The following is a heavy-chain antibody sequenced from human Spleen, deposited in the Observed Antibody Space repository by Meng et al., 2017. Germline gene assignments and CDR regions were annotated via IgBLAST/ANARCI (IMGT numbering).Heavy chain of an antibody. V-gene: IGHV1-18*01. CDR1: DYTFTGYG. CDR2: LGAHDGDT. D-gene: IGHD6-19*01. CDR3: ARPSVAGNWYFDL. Sequence: QGQPVQSGPEVKKPGASVKVACKASDYTFTGYGVSWVRQAPGQGLEWMAWLGAHDGDTSHAPKFQGRVTVSADRPTATAYMEWRSLRSDDTAVYYCARPSVAGNWYFDLWGRGTLVTVSS. J-gene: IGHJ2*01.